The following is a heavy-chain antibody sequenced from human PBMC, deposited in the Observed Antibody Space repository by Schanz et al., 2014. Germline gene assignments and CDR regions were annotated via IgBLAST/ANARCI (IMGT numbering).Heavy chain of an antibody. Sequence: QVQLVESFLVLVQPGRSLRLSCAASGFTFSSYGMHWVRQAPGKGLEWVAVIWYDGNNKFYADSVKGRFIISRDNSKNTLDLQMNSLRDEDTALYYCAKDMHKDYGGKPQAFDIWGQGTMVTVSS. CDR1: GFTFSSYG. J-gene: IGHJ3*02. D-gene: IGHD4-17*01. CDR3: AKDMHKDYGGKPQAFDI. CDR2: IWYDGNNK. V-gene: IGHV3-33*06.